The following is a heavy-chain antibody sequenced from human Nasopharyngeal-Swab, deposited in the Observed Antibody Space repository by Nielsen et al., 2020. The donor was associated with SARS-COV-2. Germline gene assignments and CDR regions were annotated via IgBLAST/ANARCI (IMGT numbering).Heavy chain of an antibody. J-gene: IGHJ6*02. D-gene: IGHD2-21*01. CDR1: GFTFSSYA. V-gene: IGHV3-23*01. CDR3: AKAPYLRGLDV. CDR2: ISGSGDTT. Sequence: GESLKISCAASGFTFSSYAMSWVRQAPGKGLEWVSIISGSGDTTYWADSVNDRFSISRDNTKNTLYLQMKSLRVEDTAVYYCAKAPYLRGLDVWGQGTTVTVSS.